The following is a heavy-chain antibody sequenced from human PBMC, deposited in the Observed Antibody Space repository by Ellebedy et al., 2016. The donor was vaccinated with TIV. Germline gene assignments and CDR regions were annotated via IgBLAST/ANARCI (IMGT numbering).Heavy chain of an antibody. V-gene: IGHV3-23*01. CDR3: AKDKRYCSGGSCYSPTASDAFDI. Sequence: GESLKISCAASGFTFSSYAMSWVRQAPGKGLEWVSAISGSGGSTYYADSVKGRFTISRDNSKNTLYLQMNSLRAEDTAVYYCAKDKRYCSGGSCYSPTASDAFDIWGQGTMVTVSS. J-gene: IGHJ3*02. CDR2: ISGSGGST. CDR1: GFTFSSYA. D-gene: IGHD2-15*01.